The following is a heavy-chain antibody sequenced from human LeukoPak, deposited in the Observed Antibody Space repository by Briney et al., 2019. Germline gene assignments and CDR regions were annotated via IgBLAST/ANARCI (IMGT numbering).Heavy chain of an antibody. D-gene: IGHD5-24*01. J-gene: IGHJ3*02. CDR1: GFTFSDYY. CDR2: IRPKARGGTT. CDR3: VRGYNSFDT. Sequence: GGSLRLPCVASGFTFSDYYMDWVRQAPGKELEWVGRIRPKARGGTTEYAASVKGRFTVSRDDSKNLLYLQMNSLKMEDSAVYYCVRGYNSFDTWGQGTMVTVSS. V-gene: IGHV3-72*01.